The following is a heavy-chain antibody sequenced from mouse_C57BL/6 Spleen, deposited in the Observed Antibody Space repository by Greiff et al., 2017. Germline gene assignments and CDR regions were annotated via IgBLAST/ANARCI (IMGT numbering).Heavy chain of an antibody. CDR2: IRNKANGYTT. V-gene: IGHV7-3*01. J-gene: IGHJ1*03. CDR1: GFTFTDYY. Sequence: EVQVVESGGGLVQPGGSLSLSCAASGFTFTDYYMSWVRQPPGKALEWLGFIRNKANGYTTEYSASVKGRVTISRDNSQSILYHQMNALRAEDSATYCCARYGGLYWYFDVWGTGTTVTVSS. CDR3: ARYGGLYWYFDV.